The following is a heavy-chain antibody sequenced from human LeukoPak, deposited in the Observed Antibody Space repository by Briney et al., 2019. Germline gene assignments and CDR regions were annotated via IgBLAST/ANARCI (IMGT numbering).Heavy chain of an antibody. CDR1: GFTFSSYG. V-gene: IGHV3-30*02. Sequence: GRSLRLSCAASGFTFSSYGLHWVRQAPGKGLEWVAFIRYNGGNKNYADSVKGRFTISRDNSKNTLYLQMNSLRAEDTAVYYCAKDPFYYDILTGPDYWGQGTLVTVSS. J-gene: IGHJ4*02. D-gene: IGHD3-9*01. CDR2: IRYNGGNK. CDR3: AKDPFYYDILTGPDY.